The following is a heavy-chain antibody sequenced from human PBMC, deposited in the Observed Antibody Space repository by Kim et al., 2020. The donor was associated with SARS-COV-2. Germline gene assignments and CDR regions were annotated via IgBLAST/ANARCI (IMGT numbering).Heavy chain of an antibody. V-gene: IGHV3-7*03. J-gene: IGHJ6*02. Sequence: GGSLRLSCAASGFTFSSYWMSWVRQAPGKGLEWVANIKQDGSEKYYVDSVKGRFTISRDNAKNSLYLQMNSLRAEDMAVYYCARDMGQYYDILTGYRYYYYGMDVWGQGTTVTVSS. CDR3: ARDMGQYYDILTGYRYYYYGMDV. CDR1: GFTFSSYW. CDR2: IKQDGSEK. D-gene: IGHD3-9*01.